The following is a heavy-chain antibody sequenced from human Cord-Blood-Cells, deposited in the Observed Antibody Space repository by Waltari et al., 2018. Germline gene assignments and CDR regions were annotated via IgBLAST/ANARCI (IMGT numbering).Heavy chain of an antibody. CDR3: TTYFSSGSYYFDY. J-gene: IGHJ4*02. CDR2: IKSKTDGGTT. D-gene: IGHD1-26*01. CDR1: GFTFSNAW. Sequence: EVQLVESGGGLVKPGGSLRLSCAASGFTFSNAWMSWVRQAPGKGLEWVGRIKSKTDGGTTDYAATVKGRFTISRDDSKNTLYLQMNSLKTEDTAVYYCTTYFSSGSYYFDYWGQGTLVTVSS. V-gene: IGHV3-15*01.